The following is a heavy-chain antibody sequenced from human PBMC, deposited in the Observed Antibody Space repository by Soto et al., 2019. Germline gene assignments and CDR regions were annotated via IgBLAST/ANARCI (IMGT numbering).Heavy chain of an antibody. J-gene: IGHJ3*01. CDR3: SIGSWSAETFDV. D-gene: IGHD2-2*01. CDR2: IIPMLPVT. CDR1: GGTFNTYT. V-gene: IGHV1-69*02. Sequence: QVHLIQSGAEVKKPGSSVKVSCKAAGGTFNTYTLFWVRQAPGHGLEWLGRIIPMLPVTNSAQKFQGRLTLAALKHTGTAFMELTSLTSDDTAVYYCSIGSWSAETFDVWGKGTMVTVSS.